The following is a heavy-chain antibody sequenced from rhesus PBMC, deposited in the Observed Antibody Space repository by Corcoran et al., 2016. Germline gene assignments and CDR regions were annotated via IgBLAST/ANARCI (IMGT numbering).Heavy chain of an antibody. CDR3: ARTRGYEDDYGYYLSMGAFDF. J-gene: IGHJ3*01. Sequence: QLTLKELGPALVNPTQTLTLTCTFSGFSLSTRGLGVGWIRQPPGKALEWLASIYWDDDQYYSTSLKSRLTISKDTSKNQVVLTMTNMDPVGTATYYCARTRGYEDDYGYYLSMGAFDFWGQGLRVTVSS. D-gene: IGHD3-9*01. CDR1: GFSLSTRGLG. CDR2: IYWDDDQ. V-gene: IGHV2S1*01.